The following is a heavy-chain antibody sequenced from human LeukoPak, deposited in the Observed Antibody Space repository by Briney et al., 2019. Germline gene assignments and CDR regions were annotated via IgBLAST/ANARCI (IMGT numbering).Heavy chain of an antibody. CDR1: GSTFDDSV. Sequence: GGSLRLSCAASGSTFDDSVMSWVRQAPGKGLEWVSGINWNGGSTGYADSVKGRFTISRDNAKNSLYLQMSSLRAEDTALYYCARDWFTRLGELSPDRAFDYWGQGTLVTVSS. J-gene: IGHJ4*02. CDR3: ARDWFTRLGELSPDRAFDY. D-gene: IGHD3-16*02. V-gene: IGHV3-20*04. CDR2: INWNGGST.